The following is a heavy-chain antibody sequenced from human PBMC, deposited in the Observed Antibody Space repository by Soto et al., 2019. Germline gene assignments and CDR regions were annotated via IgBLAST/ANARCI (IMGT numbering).Heavy chain of an antibody. CDR3: ARRGSGSYSDY. CDR2: IYYIGST. V-gene: IGHV4-30-2*03. CDR1: GGSISSGGSS. J-gene: IGHJ4*02. Sequence: PSETLSLTCTVSGGSISSGGSSWSWIRQPPGKGLEWIGSIYYIGSTYYNPSLKSLVTISVDTSKNQFSLKLSSVTAADTAVYYCARRGSGSYSDYWGQGTLVTVSS. D-gene: IGHD3-10*01.